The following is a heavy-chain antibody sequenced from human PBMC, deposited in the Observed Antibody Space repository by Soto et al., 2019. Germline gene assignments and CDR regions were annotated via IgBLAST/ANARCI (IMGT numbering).Heavy chain of an antibody. D-gene: IGHD4-17*01. CDR2: ISHTGQT. V-gene: IGHV4-39*01. J-gene: IGHJ5*02. Sequence: QVRLEESGPGLVKPSGTLSLTCTVSGDSITTHDFFWGWIRRPPGQGLEWIGTISHTGQTLYNPRLERRLTMSLDAPQYQFSVRLTSVTAADAAVYFCAKQLRGQIPLFGWLSTLTSWGQATQVNVSS. CDR3: AKQLRGQIPLFGWLSTLTS. CDR1: GDSITTHDFF.